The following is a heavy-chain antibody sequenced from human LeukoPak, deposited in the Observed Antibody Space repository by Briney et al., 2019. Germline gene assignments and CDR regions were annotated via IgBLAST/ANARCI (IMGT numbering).Heavy chain of an antibody. Sequence: PGGSLRLSCAASGFAFSSYWMLWVRQVPGTGLVWVSRIDGDGTITTYADFAKGRFTISRDNTNNIWYLQRNSLRAEDTAIYDCSRSQFDYWGRGVLVTVSS. CDR2: IDGDGTIT. V-gene: IGHV3-74*01. J-gene: IGHJ4*02. CDR1: GFAFSSYW. CDR3: SRSQFDY.